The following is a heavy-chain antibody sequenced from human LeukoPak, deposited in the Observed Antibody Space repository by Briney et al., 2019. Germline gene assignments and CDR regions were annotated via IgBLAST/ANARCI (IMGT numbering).Heavy chain of an antibody. Sequence: SQTLSLTCAISGDSVSSHSVAWDWIRQSPSRGLEWLGGTYYRSKWYSDYAASVKSRITFNSDTSKNQFSLQLNSVTPEDTAVYYCGRDGAAAGTEVDFWGQGILVTVSS. J-gene: IGHJ4*02. V-gene: IGHV6-1*01. CDR2: TYYRSKWYS. CDR1: GDSVSSHSVA. CDR3: GRDGAAAGTEVDF. D-gene: IGHD6-13*01.